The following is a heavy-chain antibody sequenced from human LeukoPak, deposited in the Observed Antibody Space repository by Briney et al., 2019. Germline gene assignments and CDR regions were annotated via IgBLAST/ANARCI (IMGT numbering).Heavy chain of an antibody. CDR3: ARDLNRYGHLPYGGLGY. CDR2: INPSGGRT. CDR1: GYTFTSYY. D-gene: IGHD4-17*01. J-gene: IGHJ4*02. Sequence: ASVKVSCKASGYTFTSYYMHWVRQAPGQGLEWMGIINPSGGRTSYAQKFQGRVTMTRDTSTSTVYMELSSLRSEDTAVYYCARDLNRYGHLPYGGLGYWGQGTLVTVSS. V-gene: IGHV1-46*01.